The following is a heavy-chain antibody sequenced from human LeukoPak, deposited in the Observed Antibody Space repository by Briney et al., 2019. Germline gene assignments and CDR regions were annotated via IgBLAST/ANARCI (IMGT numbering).Heavy chain of an antibody. D-gene: IGHD4-17*01. V-gene: IGHV4-39*01. Sequence: SETLSLTCTVSGGSISSTSYYWGWLRQPPGKGLEWIGSIYYSGTTYYKPSLKSRLTISVDTSKNQFSLKLTSVTAADTAVYYCATPAGPFGDYDYWGQGTLVTVSS. CDR3: ATPAGPFGDYDY. CDR2: IYYSGTT. J-gene: IGHJ4*02. CDR1: GGSISSTSYY.